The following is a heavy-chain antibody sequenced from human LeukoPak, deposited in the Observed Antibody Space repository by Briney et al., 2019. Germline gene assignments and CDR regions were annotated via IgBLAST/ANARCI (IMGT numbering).Heavy chain of an antibody. J-gene: IGHJ4*02. CDR1: GFTVSSNY. Sequence: GGSLRLSCAASGFTVSSNYMNWVRQAPGKGLEWVSSISSSSNYIYYADSVKGRFTISRDNAKNSLYLQMNSLRAEDTAVYYCARGTGAFDYWGQGTLVTVSS. V-gene: IGHV3-21*01. D-gene: IGHD4/OR15-4a*01. CDR3: ARGTGAFDY. CDR2: ISSSSNYI.